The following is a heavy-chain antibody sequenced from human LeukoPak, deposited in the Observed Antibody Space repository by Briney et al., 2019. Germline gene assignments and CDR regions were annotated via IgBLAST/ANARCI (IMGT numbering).Heavy chain of an antibody. CDR2: ISSDGSNI. V-gene: IGHV3-74*01. J-gene: IGHJ4*02. Sequence: PGGSLRLSCAASGFTFSRYRMHWVRQDPEKGLVWVSRISSDGSNIIYADSVKGRFTISRDNAKNTLYLEMNSLRVEDTAVYYCARDWGGYGPTSHDYWGQGTLVTVSS. CDR3: ARDWGGYGPTSHDY. CDR1: GFTFSRYR. D-gene: IGHD3-16*01.